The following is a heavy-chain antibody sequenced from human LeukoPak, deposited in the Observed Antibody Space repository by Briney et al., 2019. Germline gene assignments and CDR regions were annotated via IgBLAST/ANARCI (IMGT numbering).Heavy chain of an antibody. CDR2: IKEDGSES. CDR3: ARVPGSGWFTAVDY. V-gene: IGHV3-7*01. J-gene: IGHJ4*02. Sequence: PEGSLRLSCAASGFNFGEFWMAWVRQTPGMGLEWVADIKEDGSESFYVDSVKGRFTISRDNAKNTLYLVMNNLRADDTAVYFCARVPGSGWFTAVDYWGQGTLVSVSS. D-gene: IGHD6-19*01. CDR1: GFNFGEFW.